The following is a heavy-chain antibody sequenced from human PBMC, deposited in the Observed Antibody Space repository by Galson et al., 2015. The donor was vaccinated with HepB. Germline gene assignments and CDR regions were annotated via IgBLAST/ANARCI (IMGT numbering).Heavy chain of an antibody. CDR3: ASSSGYYRWFDP. Sequence: SLRLSCAASGFTFSSYAMHWVRQAPGKGLEWVAVISYVGSNKYCADSVKGRFTISRDNSKNTLYLQMNSLRAEDTAVYYCASSSGYYRWFDPWGQGTLVTVSS. CDR1: GFTFSSYA. V-gene: IGHV3-30-3*01. CDR2: ISYVGSNK. D-gene: IGHD3-22*01. J-gene: IGHJ5*02.